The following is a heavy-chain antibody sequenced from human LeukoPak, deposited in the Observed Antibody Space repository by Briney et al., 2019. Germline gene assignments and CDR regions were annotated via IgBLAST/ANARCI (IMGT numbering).Heavy chain of an antibody. J-gene: IGHJ4*02. CDR2: IYPGDPDT. D-gene: IGHD3-22*01. CDR1: GYSFTSHW. Sequence: GESLKISCQGSGYSFTSHWLGWVRQVPGKGLEWMGIIYPGDPDTRYSPSFQGQVTFSADKSISTAYLQWSSLKASDTAMYYCARVGYYYDSSGNYAQPFDYWGQGTLVTVSS. CDR3: ARVGYYYDSSGNYAQPFDY. V-gene: IGHV5-51*01.